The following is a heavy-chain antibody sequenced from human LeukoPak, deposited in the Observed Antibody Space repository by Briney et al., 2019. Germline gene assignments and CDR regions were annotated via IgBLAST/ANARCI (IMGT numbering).Heavy chain of an antibody. CDR3: AKDYGSSGYGPKDV. J-gene: IGHJ6*01. Sequence: GGSLRLPCAASGFTFSSYVMRWGRQAPGKGLEWVAAISGIGGSTYYGDSVKGRITLSRDNYKNTLYPQMNGLRAEDTGVYYCAKDYGSSGYGPKDVWGKGATVTVFS. CDR1: GFTFSSYV. V-gene: IGHV3-23*01. CDR2: ISGIGGST. D-gene: IGHD3-22*01.